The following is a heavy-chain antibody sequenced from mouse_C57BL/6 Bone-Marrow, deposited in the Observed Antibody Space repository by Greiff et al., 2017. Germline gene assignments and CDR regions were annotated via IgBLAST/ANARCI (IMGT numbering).Heavy chain of an antibody. V-gene: IGHV5-4*03. Sequence: EVMLVESGGGLVKPGGSLKLSCAASGFTFSSYAMSWVRQTPEKRLEWVATISDGGSYTYYPDNVKGRFTMSRDNAKNNLYLQMSHLKSEDTAMYDCARGLNWPGAMDYWGQGTSVTVSS. CDR2: ISDGGSYT. D-gene: IGHD4-1*01. CDR3: ARGLNWPGAMDY. CDR1: GFTFSSYA. J-gene: IGHJ4*01.